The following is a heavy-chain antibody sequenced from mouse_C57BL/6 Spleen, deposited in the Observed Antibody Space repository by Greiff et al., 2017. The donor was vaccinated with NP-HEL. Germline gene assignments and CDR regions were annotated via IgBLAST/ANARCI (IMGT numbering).Heavy chain of an antibody. V-gene: IGHV1-19*01. D-gene: IGHD1-1*01. Sequence: VQLQQSGPVLVKPGASVKMSCKASGYTFTDYYMNWVKPSHGKSLEWIGVINPYNGGTSYNQKFKGKATLTVDKSSSTAYMELNSLTSEDSAVYYCARRYYYGSSLYYFDYWGQGTTLTVSS. CDR2: INPYNGGT. CDR1: GYTFTDYY. J-gene: IGHJ2*01. CDR3: ARRYYYGSSLYYFDY.